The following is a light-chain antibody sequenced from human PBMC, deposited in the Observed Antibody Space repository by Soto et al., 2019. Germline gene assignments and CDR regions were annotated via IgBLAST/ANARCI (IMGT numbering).Light chain of an antibody. CDR1: QSVLFSSNNVNY. CDR3: QQYYSAPLT. CDR2: WAS. V-gene: IGKV4-1*01. J-gene: IGKJ4*01. Sequence: DIVMTQSPDSLAVSLGERATINCKSSQSVLFSSNNVNYLAWYQRKPGQPPKLLIYWASIRESGVPDRFSGSGSGTDFTLSISSLQAEDVAVYYCQQYYSAPLTFGGGTRVEIK.